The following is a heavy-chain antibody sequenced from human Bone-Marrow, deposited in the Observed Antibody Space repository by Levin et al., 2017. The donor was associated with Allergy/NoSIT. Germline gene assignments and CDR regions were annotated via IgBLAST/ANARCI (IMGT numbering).Heavy chain of an antibody. V-gene: IGHV3-11*01. Sequence: GESLKISCAVSGFKFSDYYMSWIRQAPGKGLEWVSYIGSGGVTIYYADSVRGRFTISRDDAKNSLYLQMTSLRAEDTAVYYCVRDGGLIDYWGQGTLVTVSS. D-gene: IGHD2-15*01. J-gene: IGHJ4*02. CDR3: VRDGGLIDY. CDR2: IGSGGVTI. CDR1: GFKFSDYY.